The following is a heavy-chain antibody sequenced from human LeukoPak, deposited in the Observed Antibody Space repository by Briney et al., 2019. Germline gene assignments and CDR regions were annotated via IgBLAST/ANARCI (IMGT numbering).Heavy chain of an antibody. CDR1: GFTFSTSV. CDR2: ISSNGGST. J-gene: IGHJ3*02. Sequence: GGSLRLSCAASGFTFSTSVMHWVRQAPGKGLECVSGISSNGGSTYYVSSVKGRFTISRDNSKNTLYLQMGSLRSEDMAVYYCARVARARFYAFDIWGQGTTVTVPS. V-gene: IGHV3-64*01. CDR3: ARVARARFYAFDI. D-gene: IGHD3-10*01.